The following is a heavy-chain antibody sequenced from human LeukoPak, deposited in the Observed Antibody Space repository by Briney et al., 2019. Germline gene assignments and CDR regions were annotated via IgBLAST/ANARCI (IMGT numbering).Heavy chain of an antibody. D-gene: IGHD5-18*01. CDR1: GYSFTSYW. CDR2: IYPGDSDT. J-gene: IGHJ3*02. CDR3: ARRDSYDKLWGDDAFDI. Sequence: GESLKISCKGSGYSFTSYWIGWVRQMPGKGLEWMGIIYPGDSDTRYSPSFQGQVTISADKSISTAYLQWSSLKASDTAMYYCARRDSYDKLWGDDAFDIWGQGTMVTVSS. V-gene: IGHV5-51*01.